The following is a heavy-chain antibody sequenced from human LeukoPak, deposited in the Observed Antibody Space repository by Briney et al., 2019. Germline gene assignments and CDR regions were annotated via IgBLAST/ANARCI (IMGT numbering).Heavy chain of an antibody. D-gene: IGHD6-19*01. CDR2: ISTYTGYS. V-gene: IGHV1-18*01. CDR1: GYTFTSSG. CDR3: AKNSSGGYSDY. Sequence: ASVNVSCKASGYTFTSSGISWVRQAPGQGLEWMGWISTYTGYSKYAQNLQGRVTMTADTSTSTAYMELSSLRSDDTAMYYCAKNSSGGYSDYWGQGTLVTVSS. J-gene: IGHJ4*02.